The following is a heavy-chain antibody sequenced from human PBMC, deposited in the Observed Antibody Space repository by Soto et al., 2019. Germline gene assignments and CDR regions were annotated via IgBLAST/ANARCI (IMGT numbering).Heavy chain of an antibody. CDR3: AKERYSSSWYNYYYGMDV. V-gene: IGHV3-30*18. CDR1: GFTFNSVA. J-gene: IGHJ6*02. D-gene: IGHD6-13*01. Sequence: GGSLRLSCVASGFTFNSVAMSWVRQAPGKGLEWVAVISYDGSNKYYADSVKGRFTISRDNSKNTLYLQMNSLRAEDTAVYYCAKERYSSSWYNYYYGMDVWGQGTTVTVSS. CDR2: ISYDGSNK.